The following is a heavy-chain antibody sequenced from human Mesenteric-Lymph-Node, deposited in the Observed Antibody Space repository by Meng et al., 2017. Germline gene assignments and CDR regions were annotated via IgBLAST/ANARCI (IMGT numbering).Heavy chain of an antibody. CDR3: ARGLWEQSRYYFDS. J-gene: IGHJ4*02. CDR1: GYTFTNYA. Sequence: QVQLAQSGAEVKKPGDSVKVACKASGYTFTNYAIQWVRQAPGQRLEWMGWINSGNGKTKYSEKFQGRVTITRDTSATTAYMELSSLRSEDMAVYYCARGLWEQSRYYFDSWGQGTLVTVSS. D-gene: IGHD1-26*01. V-gene: IGHV1-3*01. CDR2: INSGNGKT.